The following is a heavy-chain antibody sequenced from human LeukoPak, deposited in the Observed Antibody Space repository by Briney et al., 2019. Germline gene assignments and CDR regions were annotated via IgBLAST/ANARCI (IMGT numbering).Heavy chain of an antibody. Sequence: GGSLRLSCAASGFTFSSYSMNWVRQAPGKGLEWVAFIRYDGSNKYYADSVKGRFTISRDNSKNTLYLQMNSLRAEDTAVYYCAKSPYGDSDSYYFDYWGQGTLVTVSS. J-gene: IGHJ4*02. D-gene: IGHD3-10*01. CDR2: IRYDGSNK. CDR3: AKSPYGDSDSYYFDY. V-gene: IGHV3-30*02. CDR1: GFTFSSYS.